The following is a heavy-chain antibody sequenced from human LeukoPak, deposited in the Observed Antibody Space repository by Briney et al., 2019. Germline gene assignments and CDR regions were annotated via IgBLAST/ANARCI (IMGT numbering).Heavy chain of an antibody. CDR2: IYSDNT. Sequence: GGSLRLSCTVSGFTVSSNSMSWVRQAPGKGLEWVSFIYSDNTHYSDSVKGRFTISRENSKNTLYLQMNSLRAEDTAVYYCARRAGAYSHPYDYWGQGTLVTVSS. CDR3: ARRAGAYSHPYDY. V-gene: IGHV3-53*01. J-gene: IGHJ4*02. D-gene: IGHD4/OR15-4a*01. CDR1: GFTVSSNS.